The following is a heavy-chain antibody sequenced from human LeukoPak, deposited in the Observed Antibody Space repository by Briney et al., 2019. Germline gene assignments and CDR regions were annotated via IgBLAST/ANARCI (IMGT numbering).Heavy chain of an antibody. V-gene: IGHV3-23*01. D-gene: IGHD3-22*01. CDR1: GFTFSSYA. CDR2: ISGSGGST. Sequence: PGGSLRLSCAASGFTFSSYAMSWVRQAPGKGLEWVSAISGSGGSTYYADSVKGRFTISRDNSKNTLYLQMNSLRAEDTAVYYCAKYYYDSSGYDIDAFDIWGQGTMVTVSS. J-gene: IGHJ3*02. CDR3: AKYYYDSSGYDIDAFDI.